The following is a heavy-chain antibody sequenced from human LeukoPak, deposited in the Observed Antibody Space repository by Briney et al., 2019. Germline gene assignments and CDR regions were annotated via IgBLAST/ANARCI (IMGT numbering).Heavy chain of an antibody. CDR1: GGSISSSTYF. J-gene: IGHJ5*02. D-gene: IGHD2-2*01. Sequence: SETLSLTCTVSGGSISSSTYFWGWIRQPPGKGLEWLGIIYCSGTTYYNPSLKSRVTISVDTSKNQFSLKLSAVTAADTAVYYCARRGLYGSSPFDPWGQGTLVTVSS. CDR2: IYCSGTT. V-gene: IGHV4-39*01. CDR3: ARRGLYGSSPFDP.